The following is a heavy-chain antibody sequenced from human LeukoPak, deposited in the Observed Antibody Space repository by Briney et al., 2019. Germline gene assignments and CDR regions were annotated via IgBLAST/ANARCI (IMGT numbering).Heavy chain of an antibody. CDR2: IKQDGSEK. CDR1: GFTFSSYA. J-gene: IGHJ4*02. D-gene: IGHD3-10*01. Sequence: GGSLRLSCAASGFTFSSYAMHWVRQAPGKGLEWVANIKQDGSEKYYVDSVKGRFTISRDNSKNTLYLQMNSLRPEDTAVYYCAKDSKRWKTYYYEAGSYYFDYWGQGTRVTVSS. CDR3: AKDSKRWKTYYYEAGSYYFDY. V-gene: IGHV3-7*01.